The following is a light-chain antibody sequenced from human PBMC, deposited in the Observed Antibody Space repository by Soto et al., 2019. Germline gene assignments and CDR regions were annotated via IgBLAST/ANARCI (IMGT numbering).Light chain of an antibody. CDR3: CSYADCGTL. J-gene: IGLJ2*01. Sequence: QSALTQPASVSGSPGQSITISCSGTNSDVGGNNLVSWYQQHPGKAPKLVVYEVKKRPSGVSDRFSGSKSGNTASLTISGLQAEDEADYYCCSYADCGTLFGGGTKLTVL. CDR1: NSDVGGNNL. V-gene: IGLV2-23*02. CDR2: EVK.